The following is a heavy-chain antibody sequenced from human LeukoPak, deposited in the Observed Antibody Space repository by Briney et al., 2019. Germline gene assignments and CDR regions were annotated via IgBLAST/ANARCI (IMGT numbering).Heavy chain of an antibody. D-gene: IGHD1-14*01. CDR1: GFTLSSYW. Sequence: GGSLRLSRAASGFTLSSYWMHWVRQVPGKGLVCVSHINTGGSSTTYADSVKGRFTISRDNAKNTLYLQMDSLRAEDTGVYYCARSNHADDYWGQGTLVTVSS. CDR2: INTGGSST. CDR3: ARSNHADDY. J-gene: IGHJ4*02. V-gene: IGHV3-74*01.